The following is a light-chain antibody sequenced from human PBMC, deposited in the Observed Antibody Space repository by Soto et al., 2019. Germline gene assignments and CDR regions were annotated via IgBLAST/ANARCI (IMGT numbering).Light chain of an antibody. CDR2: GAS. J-gene: IGKJ5*01. Sequence: DIQMTQSPSSLSASVGDRVTITCRASQSIGKHLNWYQQKPRKAPKFLIYGASTLQSGVPSRFSGSGSGTDFTLTISSLQPEDFATYYCQQYYSYPFTFGQGTRLEIK. V-gene: IGKV1-16*01. CDR3: QQYYSYPFT. CDR1: QSIGKH.